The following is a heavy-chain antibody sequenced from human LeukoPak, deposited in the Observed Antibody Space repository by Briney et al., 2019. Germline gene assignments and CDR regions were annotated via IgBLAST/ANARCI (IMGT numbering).Heavy chain of an antibody. J-gene: IGHJ4*02. V-gene: IGHV3-74*01. Sequence: GGSLRLSCAASGFTFSSYWMHWVRQAPGKGLVWVSRINSDGSSTSYADSVKGRFTISRDNAKNSLYLQMNSLRAEDTALYYCARDQGGYSYGVGYWGQGTLVTVSS. CDR2: INSDGSST. CDR3: ARDQGGYSYGVGY. D-gene: IGHD5-18*01. CDR1: GFTFSSYW.